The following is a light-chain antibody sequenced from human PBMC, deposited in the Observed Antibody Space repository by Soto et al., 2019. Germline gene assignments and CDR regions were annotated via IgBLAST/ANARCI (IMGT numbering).Light chain of an antibody. J-gene: IGKJ2*01. CDR2: WAS. V-gene: IGKV4-1*01. CDR1: QSVLLKSNNKNY. Sequence: DIVMTQSPDSLAVSLGERATINCKSSQSVLLKSNNKNYLAWYQQKPGQPPKLLVYWASARESGVPDRFSGSGSGTDFTLTINNLQAEDVAVYYCHQFFNSHTFGQGTKLEIK. CDR3: HQFFNSHT.